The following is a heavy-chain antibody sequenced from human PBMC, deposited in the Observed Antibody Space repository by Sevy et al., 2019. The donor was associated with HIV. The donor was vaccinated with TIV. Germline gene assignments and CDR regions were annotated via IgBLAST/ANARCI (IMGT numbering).Heavy chain of an antibody. CDR1: GFTFSSYA. J-gene: IGHJ3*02. Sequence: GGSLRLSCAASGFTFSSYAMHWVRQAPGKGLEWMAVISYDGSNKYYADSVKGRFTISRDNSKNTLYLQMNSLRGADTAVDYCARDPYAFDIWGQGTMVTVSS. V-gene: IGHV3-30-3*01. CDR2: ISYDGSNK. CDR3: ARDPYAFDI.